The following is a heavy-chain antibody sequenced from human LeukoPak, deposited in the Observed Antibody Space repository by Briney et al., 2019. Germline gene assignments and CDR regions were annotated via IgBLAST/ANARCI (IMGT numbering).Heavy chain of an antibody. J-gene: IGHJ6*03. CDR3: ARDPYSSSSVFFYYYMNV. CDR2: ISYDGSNK. V-gene: IGHV3-30*03. D-gene: IGHD6-6*01. Sequence: GGSLRLSCAASGFTFSSYSMNWVRQAPGKGLEWLAVISYDGSNKFYADSVKGRFTISRDNSKNMLYLQMNSLRAEDTAVYYCARDPYSSSSVFFYYYMNVWGKGTTVTVSS. CDR1: GFTFSSYS.